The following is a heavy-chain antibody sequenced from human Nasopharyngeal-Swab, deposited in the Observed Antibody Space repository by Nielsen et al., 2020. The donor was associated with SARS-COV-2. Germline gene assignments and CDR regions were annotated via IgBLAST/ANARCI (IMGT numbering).Heavy chain of an antibody. J-gene: IGHJ6*03. D-gene: IGHD3-3*01. CDR2: ISPSSGYI. CDR3: ARQDRFYYYLDV. V-gene: IGHV3-21*01. Sequence: GASLPISCAGSGFTFGSSGMTWVRQAPGKGLEWVSYISPSSGYIYYAESLKGRFTISRDNGKNSVYLQMNSLRADDTAVYFCARQDRFYYYLDVWGKGTTVTVSS. CDR1: GFTFGSSG.